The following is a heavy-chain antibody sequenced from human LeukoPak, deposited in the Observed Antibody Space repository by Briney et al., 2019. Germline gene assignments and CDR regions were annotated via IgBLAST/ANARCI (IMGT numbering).Heavy chain of an antibody. D-gene: IGHD3-10*01. CDR1: GFTVSSNY. CDR2: IYSGGST. CDR3: ARAGSRARDYFDY. J-gene: IGHJ4*02. V-gene: IGHV3-53*01. Sequence: GGSLRLSCAASGFTVSSNYMSWVRQAPGKGLEWVSAIYSGGSTYYADSVKGRFTISRDNSKNTLYLQMNSLRAEDTAVYYCARAGSRARDYFDYWGQGTLVTVSS.